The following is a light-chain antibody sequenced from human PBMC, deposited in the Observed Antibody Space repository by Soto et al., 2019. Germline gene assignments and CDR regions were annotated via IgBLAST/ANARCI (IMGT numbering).Light chain of an antibody. CDR1: SRDVGAYKY. V-gene: IGLV2-11*01. CDR3: CSWAGSYTWG. J-gene: IGLJ1*01. CDR2: DVT. Sequence: QSVLTQPRSVSGSPGQSVTISCTRTSRDVGAYKYVSWYQHYPGEAPKVMIYDVTQRPSGVPDRFSGTKSGNTASLTISGLQAEAEADYSCCSWAGSYTWGFGSGTKVSVL.